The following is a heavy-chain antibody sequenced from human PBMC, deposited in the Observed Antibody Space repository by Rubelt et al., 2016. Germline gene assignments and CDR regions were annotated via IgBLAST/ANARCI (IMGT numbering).Heavy chain of an antibody. V-gene: IGHV1-69*01. Sequence: QVQLVQSGAEVKKPGSSVKVSCKASGGTFSSYAFTWVRQAPGQGLEWMGGIIPIFGTASSAQRFQGRVTVTADESTSAAYMELVSLRSEDTAVYYCARDALSGGGWFDPWGQGTLVTVS. CDR3: ARDALSGGGWFDP. CDR2: IIPIFGTA. D-gene: IGHD3-10*01. J-gene: IGHJ5*02. CDR1: GGTFSSYA.